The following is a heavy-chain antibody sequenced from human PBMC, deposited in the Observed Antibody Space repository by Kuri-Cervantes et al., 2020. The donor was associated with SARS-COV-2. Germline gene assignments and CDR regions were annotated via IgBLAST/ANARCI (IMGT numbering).Heavy chain of an antibody. CDR1: GGSISSQSYY. D-gene: IGHD3-22*01. Sequence: SETLSLTCTVSGGSISSQSYYWGWIRQPPGKGLEWIGSVYYSGSTYYNPSLKSRVTISVDTSKNQFSLKLSSVTAADTAVYYCASAQGPYYYDSSGYYRFDYWGQGTLVTVSS. V-gene: IGHV4-39*01. J-gene: IGHJ4*02. CDR2: VYYSGST. CDR3: ASAQGPYYYDSSGYYRFDY.